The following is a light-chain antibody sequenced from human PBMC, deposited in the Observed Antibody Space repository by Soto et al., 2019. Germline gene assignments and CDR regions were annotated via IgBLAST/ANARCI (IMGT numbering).Light chain of an antibody. CDR2: AAS. CDR3: QQYNNWPPWT. Sequence: EVVLTQSPGTLSLSPGERATLSCRASQSVSSNYLAWYQQKLGQAPRLLIFAASSRATGIPDRFSGSGSGTDFTLTISRLEPEDFAIYYCQQYNNWPPWTFGQGTKVEIK. CDR1: QSVSSNY. J-gene: IGKJ1*01. V-gene: IGKV3D-20*02.